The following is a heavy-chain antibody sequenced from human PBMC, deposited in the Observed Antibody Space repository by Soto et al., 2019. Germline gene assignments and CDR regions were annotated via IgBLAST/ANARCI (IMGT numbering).Heavy chain of an antibody. V-gene: IGHV3-11*05. D-gene: IGHD2-15*01. CDR2: ISSSSSYT. Sequence: QVQLVESGGGLVKPGGSLRLSCAASGFTFSDYYMSWIRQAPGKGLEWVSYISSSSSYTNYADSVKGRFTISRDNAKNSLYLKMKSIRAEDTAVYYCARIIVVVAATRGYYYHYGMDVWGQGTTVTVSS. J-gene: IGHJ6*02. CDR3: ARIIVVVAATRGYYYHYGMDV. CDR1: GFTFSDYY.